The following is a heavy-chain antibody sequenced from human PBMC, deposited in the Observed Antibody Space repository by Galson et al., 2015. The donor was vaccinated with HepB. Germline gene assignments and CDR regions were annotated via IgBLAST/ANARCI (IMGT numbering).Heavy chain of an antibody. V-gene: IGHV3-21*01. Sequence: SLRLSCAASGITFSRNTMNWVRQAPGKGLEWVSSISSSGSYIFYADSAKGRFTISRDIAKNSLYLQMNNLRAEDTAVYYCAREAGHYTGTYSWYFDLWGRGTLVTVSS. CDR1: GITFSRNT. J-gene: IGHJ2*01. CDR3: AREAGHYTGTYSWYFDL. D-gene: IGHD1-26*01. CDR2: ISSSGSYI.